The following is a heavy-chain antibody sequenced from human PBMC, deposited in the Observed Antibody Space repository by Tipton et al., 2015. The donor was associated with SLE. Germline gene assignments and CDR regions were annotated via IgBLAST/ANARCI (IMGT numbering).Heavy chain of an antibody. CDR1: GGSISSGSYY. J-gene: IGHJ4*02. D-gene: IGHD2-15*01. CDR2: IYYSGST. CDR3: ARGGEGGSGY. V-gene: IGHV4-39*07. Sequence: TLSLTCTVSGGSISSGSYYWGWIRQPPGKGLEWIGSIYYSGSTYYNPSLKSRVTISVDTSKNQFSLKLNSVTAADTAVYYCARGGEGGSGYWGQGTLVTVSS.